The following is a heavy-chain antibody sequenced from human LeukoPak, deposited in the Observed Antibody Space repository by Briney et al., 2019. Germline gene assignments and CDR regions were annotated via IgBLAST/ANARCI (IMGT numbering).Heavy chain of an antibody. D-gene: IGHD4-23*01. Sequence: GRSLRLPCAASGFTFSSYAMHWVRQAPGKGLEWVAVISYDGSNKYYADSVKGRFTISRDNSKNTLYLQMNSLRAEDPAVYYCARDAIHTVVTLDYWGQGTLVTVSS. CDR1: GFTFSSYA. CDR2: ISYDGSNK. V-gene: IGHV3-30-3*01. J-gene: IGHJ4*02. CDR3: ARDAIHTVVTLDY.